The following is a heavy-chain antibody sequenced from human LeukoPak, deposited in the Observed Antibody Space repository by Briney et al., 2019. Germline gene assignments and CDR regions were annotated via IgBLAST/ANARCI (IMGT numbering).Heavy chain of an antibody. D-gene: IGHD1-1*01. Sequence: PGGSLRLSCAASGFTFSSYSMNWVRQAPGKGLEWVSSISSSSSYIYYADSVKGRFTISRDNAKNSLYLQMNSLRAEDTAVYYCAKDKRAGTYYYYYMDVWGKGTTVTVSS. CDR3: AKDKRAGTYYYYYMDV. J-gene: IGHJ6*03. V-gene: IGHV3-21*04. CDR2: ISSSSSYI. CDR1: GFTFSSYS.